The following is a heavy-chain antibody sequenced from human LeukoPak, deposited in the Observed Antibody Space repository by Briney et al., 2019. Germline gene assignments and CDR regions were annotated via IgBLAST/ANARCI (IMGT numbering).Heavy chain of an antibody. V-gene: IGHV4-59*10. CDR3: ARQNYDFWSGYGSRGPFDY. D-gene: IGHD3-3*01. Sequence: SETLSLTCAVYGGSFSGYYWSWIRQPAGKGLEWIGRIYTSGSTNYNPSLKSRVTMSVDTSKNQFSLKLSSVTAADTAVYYCARQNYDFWSGYGSRGPFDYWGQGTLVTVSS. CDR1: GGSFSGYY. CDR2: IYTSGST. J-gene: IGHJ4*02.